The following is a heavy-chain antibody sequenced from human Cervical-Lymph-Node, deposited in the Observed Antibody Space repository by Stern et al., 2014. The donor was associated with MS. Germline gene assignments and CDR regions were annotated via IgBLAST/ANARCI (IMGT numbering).Heavy chain of an antibody. V-gene: IGHV5-51*01. Sequence: VQLGQSGAELIRPGESLKISCKGSGYKFSIYWIAWVRQMPGKGLEWMGIIYPGVSATRYSPAFPGQGTMSADKSTSTDYTQWGSLNASDTAIYYCARQTPACASDVWGQGTLVTVSS. CDR1: GYKFSIYW. CDR2: IYPGVSAT. J-gene: IGHJ4*02. CDR3: ARQTPACASDV.